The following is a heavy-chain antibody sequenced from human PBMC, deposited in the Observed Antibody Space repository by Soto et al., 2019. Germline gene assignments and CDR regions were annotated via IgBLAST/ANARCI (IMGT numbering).Heavy chain of an antibody. V-gene: IGHV1-2*02. CDR2: INPNSGGT. J-gene: IGHJ4*02. Sequence: VASVKVSCKASGYTFTGYYMHWVRQAPGQGLEWMGWINPNSGGTNYAQKFQGRVTMTRDTSISTAYMELSRLRSDDTAVYYCARGYYYDSRRLGYWGQGTLVTVSS. D-gene: IGHD3-22*01. CDR3: ARGYYYDSRRLGY. CDR1: GYTFTGYY.